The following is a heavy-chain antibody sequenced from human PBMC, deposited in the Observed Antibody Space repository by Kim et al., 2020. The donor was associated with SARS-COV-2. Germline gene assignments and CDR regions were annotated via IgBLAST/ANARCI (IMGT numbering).Heavy chain of an antibody. Sequence: GGSLRLSCAASGFTFSSYAMHWVRQAPGKGLEWVAVIWYDGSNKYYADSVKGRFTISRDNSKNTLYLQMNSLRAEDTAVYYCAKDQGGTVVTQYFDYWGQGTLVTVSS. D-gene: IGHD2-15*01. CDR1: GFTFSSYA. J-gene: IGHJ4*02. V-gene: IGHV3-33*06. CDR2: IWYDGSNK. CDR3: AKDQGGTVVTQYFDY.